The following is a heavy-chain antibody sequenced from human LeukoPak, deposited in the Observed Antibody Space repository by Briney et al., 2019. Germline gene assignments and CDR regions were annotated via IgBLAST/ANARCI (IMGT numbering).Heavy chain of an antibody. CDR2: ISGSGGST. CDR1: GFTFSNYA. V-gene: IGHV3-23*01. J-gene: IGHJ3*02. Sequence: GGSLRLSCAASGFTFSNYAMSWVRQAPGKGLEWVSAISGSGGSTYYADSVKGRFTISRDNSKNTLYLQMNSLRAEDTAVYYCATLDIVVVVAAPGAFDIWGQGTMVTVSS. CDR3: ATLDIVVVVAAPGAFDI. D-gene: IGHD2-15*01.